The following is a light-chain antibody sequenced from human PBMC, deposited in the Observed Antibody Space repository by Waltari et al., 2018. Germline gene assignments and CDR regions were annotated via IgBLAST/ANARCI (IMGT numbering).Light chain of an antibody. Sequence: QSALTQPASVSGSPGQWITISCTGSNRDVGTYNHVSWYQQHPGKAPKPMIYDVSKRPSGVSDRFSGSKSGNTASLTISGLQAEDEADYYCSSYTSSSTLVFGGGTKVTVL. J-gene: IGLJ3*02. V-gene: IGLV2-14*01. CDR3: SSYTSSSTLV. CDR1: NRDVGTYNH. CDR2: DVS.